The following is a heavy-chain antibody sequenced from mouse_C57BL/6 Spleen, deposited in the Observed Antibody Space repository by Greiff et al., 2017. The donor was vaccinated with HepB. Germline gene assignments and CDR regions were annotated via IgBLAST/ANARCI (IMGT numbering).Heavy chain of an antibody. D-gene: IGHD2-2*01. Sequence: QVHVKQSGAELVKPGASVKLSCKASGYTFTSYWMHWVKQRPGQGLEWIGMIHPNSGSTNYNEKFKSKATLTVDKSSSTAYMQLSSLTSEDSAVYYGARSTMVTTIAMDYWGQGTSVTVSS. CDR1: GYTFTSYW. V-gene: IGHV1-64*01. CDR3: ARSTMVTTIAMDY. J-gene: IGHJ4*01. CDR2: IHPNSGST.